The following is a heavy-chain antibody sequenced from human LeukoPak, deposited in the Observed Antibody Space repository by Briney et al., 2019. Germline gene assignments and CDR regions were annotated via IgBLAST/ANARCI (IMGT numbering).Heavy chain of an antibody. D-gene: IGHD3-22*01. CDR2: IYTSGST. CDR1: GGSISSGSYY. CDR3: ARDGTYYHDSSGPPTNFDI. J-gene: IGHJ3*02. V-gene: IGHV4-61*02. Sequence: PSQTLSLTCTVSGGSISSGSYYWSWIRQPAGKGLEWIGRIYTSGSTNYNPSLKSRVTISVDTSKNQFSPKLSSVTAADTAVYYCARDGTYYHDSSGPPTNFDIWGQGTMVTVSS.